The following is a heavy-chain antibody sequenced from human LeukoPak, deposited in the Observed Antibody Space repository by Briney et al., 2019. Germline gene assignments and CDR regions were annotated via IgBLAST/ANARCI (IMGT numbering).Heavy chain of an antibody. CDR3: ARGLGLDY. J-gene: IGHJ4*02. CDR1: GYTFTGCY. Sequence: ASVKVSCKASGYTFTGCYMHWVRQAPGQGLEWMGWINPNSGGTNYAQKFQGRVTMARDTSISTTYMELSRLTSDDTAVYYCARGLGLDYWGQGTLVTVSS. V-gene: IGHV1-2*02. CDR2: INPNSGGT. D-gene: IGHD4-11*01.